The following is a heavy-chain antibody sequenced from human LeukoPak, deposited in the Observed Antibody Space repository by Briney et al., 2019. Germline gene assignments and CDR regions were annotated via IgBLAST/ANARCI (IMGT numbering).Heavy chain of an antibody. CDR3: ARDVAVAGTYRDFDY. CDR1: GYTFTSYD. V-gene: IGHV1-8*01. CDR2: MNPNSGNT. D-gene: IGHD6-19*01. Sequence: ASVKVSCKASGYTFTSYDINWVRQATGQGLEWMGWMNPNSGNTGYAQKFQGRVTMTRNTSISTAYIELSSLRSEDTAVYYCARDVAVAGTYRDFDYWGQGTLVTVSS. J-gene: IGHJ4*02.